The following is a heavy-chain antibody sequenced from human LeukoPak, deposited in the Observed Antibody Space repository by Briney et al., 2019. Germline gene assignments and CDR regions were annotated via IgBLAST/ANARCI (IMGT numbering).Heavy chain of an antibody. J-gene: IGHJ4*02. V-gene: IGHV1-8*01. CDR1: GYTFTTYD. CDR2: MYPNSGDT. D-gene: IGHD3-22*01. CDR3: ARGLGDYYDTSGYYYAVPAH. Sequence: GASVKVSCKASGYTFTTYDITWVRQATGQGLEWMGWMYPNSGDTAYAQKFQGRVAMTRDTSISTAYMELSSLRSEDTAVYFCARGLGDYYDTSGYYYAVPAHWGQGTLVTVSS.